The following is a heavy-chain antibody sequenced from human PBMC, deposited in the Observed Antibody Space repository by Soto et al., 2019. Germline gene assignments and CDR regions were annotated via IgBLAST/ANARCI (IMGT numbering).Heavy chain of an antibody. V-gene: IGHV1-69*01. CDR3: ARDRIVGSKYYYGMDV. J-gene: IGHJ6*02. CDR1: GGTFSSYA. CDR2: IIPIFGTE. Sequence: QVQLVQSGAEVKKPGSSVRVSCKASGGTFSSYAISWVRQAPGQGLEWMGGIIPIFGTENYARKFQGRVTVTADESTSTPYMELRSLRSEDTAVYYCARDRIVGSKYYYGMDVWGQETTVTVSS. D-gene: IGHD1-26*01.